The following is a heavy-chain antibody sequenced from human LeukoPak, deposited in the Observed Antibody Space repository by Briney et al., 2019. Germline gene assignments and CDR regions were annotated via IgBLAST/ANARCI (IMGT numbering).Heavy chain of an antibody. J-gene: IGHJ3*02. D-gene: IGHD2-21*01. CDR3: AREHDGGEWGRAFDI. CDR2: ISWNSGNI. CDR1: GFTFDDYA. Sequence: PGGSLRLSCAASGFTFDDYAMHWVRQAPGKGLEWVSSISWNSGNIGYADSVKGRFTISRANAKNSLNLQLNGLRAEDTGLYYCAREHDGGEWGRAFDIWGQGTMVTVSS. V-gene: IGHV3-9*01.